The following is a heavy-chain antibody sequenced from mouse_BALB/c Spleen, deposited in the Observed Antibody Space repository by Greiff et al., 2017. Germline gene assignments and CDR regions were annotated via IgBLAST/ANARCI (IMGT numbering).Heavy chain of an antibody. J-gene: IGHJ2*01. Sequence: EVQGVESGGGLVQPGGSRKLSCAASGFTFSSFGMHWVRQAPEKGLEWVAYISSGSSTIYYADTVKGRFTISRDNPKNTLFLQMTSLRSEDTAMYYCAREGVYRYGGDYWGQGTTLTVSS. D-gene: IGHD2-14*01. V-gene: IGHV5-17*02. CDR3: AREGVYRYGGDY. CDR2: ISSGSSTI. CDR1: GFTFSSFG.